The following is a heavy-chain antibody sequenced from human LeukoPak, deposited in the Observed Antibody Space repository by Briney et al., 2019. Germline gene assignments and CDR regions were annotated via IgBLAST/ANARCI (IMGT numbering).Heavy chain of an antibody. J-gene: IGHJ3*02. Sequence: GRSLRLSCAASGFTLSSYGMHRVRQAPGKGLEWVAVISYDGSNQYYADSAKGRFTISRDNSKNTLYLQMNSLGAEDTAVYYCAKVKGGGYGNDGFDIWGRGTMVTVSS. CDR2: ISYDGSNQ. D-gene: IGHD3-16*01. CDR1: GFTLSSYG. CDR3: AKVKGGGYGNDGFDI. V-gene: IGHV3-30*18.